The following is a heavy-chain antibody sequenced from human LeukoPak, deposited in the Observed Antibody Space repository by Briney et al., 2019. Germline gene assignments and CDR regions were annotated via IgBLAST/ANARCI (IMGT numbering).Heavy chain of an antibody. CDR2: VFYSGST. J-gene: IGHJ3*02. CDR1: GGSIRTNSYY. D-gene: IGHD6-19*01. V-gene: IGHV4-39*01. Sequence: PSETLSLTCIVSGGSIRTNSYYWGWIRQPPGKGLEWIGNVFYSGSTYYSPSLKSRFTVSVDTSKNQFSLKLSSVTAADTAVYYCARNPVAGTGATFDMWGQGTMVTVSS. CDR3: ARNPVAGTGATFDM.